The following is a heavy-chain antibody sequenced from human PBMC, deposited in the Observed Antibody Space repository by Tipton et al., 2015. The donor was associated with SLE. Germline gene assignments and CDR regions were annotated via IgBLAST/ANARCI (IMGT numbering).Heavy chain of an antibody. CDR1: GDSISSSGYY. Sequence: TLSLTCTVSGDSISSSGYYWVWIRQSPGKGLEWVGSIYDNGNTYYNPSLKSRVTISVDKSKNQFSLKLSSVTAADTAVYYCARSGPYWNYGHYFDYWGQGTLVTVSS. J-gene: IGHJ4*02. V-gene: IGHV4-39*07. CDR2: IYDNGNT. D-gene: IGHD1-7*01. CDR3: ARSGPYWNYGHYFDY.